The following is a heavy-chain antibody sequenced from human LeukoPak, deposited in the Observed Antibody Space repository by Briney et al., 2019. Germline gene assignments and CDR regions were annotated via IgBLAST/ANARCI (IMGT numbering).Heavy chain of an antibody. J-gene: IGHJ4*02. CDR2: FDPEDGET. Sequence: ASVKVSCKVSGYTLTELSMQWVRQAPGKGLEWMGGFDPEDGETIYAQKFQGRVTMTEDTSTDTAYMELSSLRSEDTAVYYCATAVEDTMVRGGNNFDYWGQGTLVTVSS. CDR3: ATAVEDTMVRGGNNFDY. V-gene: IGHV1-24*01. D-gene: IGHD3-10*01. CDR1: GYTLTELS.